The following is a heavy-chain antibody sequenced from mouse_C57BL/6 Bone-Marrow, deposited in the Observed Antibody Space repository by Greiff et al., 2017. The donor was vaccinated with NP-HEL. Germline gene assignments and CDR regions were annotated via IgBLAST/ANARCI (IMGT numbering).Heavy chain of an antibody. CDR2: IYPGDGDT. Sequence: VQLQQSGPELVKPGASVKISCKASGYAFSSSWMNWVKQRPGKGLEWIGRIYPGDGDTNYNGKFKGKATLTADKSSSTAYMQLSSLTSEDSAVYFCAKICRQTYFDVWGTGTTVTVSS. J-gene: IGHJ1*03. CDR1: GYAFSSSW. D-gene: IGHD5-1-1*01. CDR3: AKICRQTYFDV. V-gene: IGHV1-82*01.